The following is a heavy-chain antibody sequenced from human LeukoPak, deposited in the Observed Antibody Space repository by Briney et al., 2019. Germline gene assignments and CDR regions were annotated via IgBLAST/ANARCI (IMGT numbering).Heavy chain of an antibody. CDR1: GFIFSSYG. CDR3: VKVRGPKTGYHYYGMDV. D-gene: IGHD3-10*01. Sequence: GGSVRLSCAASGFIFSSYGMHWVRQAPGKGLEWVAVISYDGNDKYYADSVKGRFTISRDNSKNTVSLQMNSLRGGDTAVYYCVKVRGPKTGYHYYGMDVWGQGTTVTVSS. J-gene: IGHJ6*02. CDR2: ISYDGNDK. V-gene: IGHV3-30*18.